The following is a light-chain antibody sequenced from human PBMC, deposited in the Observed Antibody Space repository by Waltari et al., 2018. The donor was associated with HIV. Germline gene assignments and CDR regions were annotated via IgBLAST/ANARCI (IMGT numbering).Light chain of an antibody. V-gene: IGKV3-11*01. CDR2: DAS. Sequence: EIVLTQSPDTLSLSPGERATLSCRASQSVSSYLAWYQQKPGQAPRLLIYDASNRATGIPARFSGSGSGTDFTLTISSLEPEDFAVYYCQQRSYWLTFGGGTKVEIK. CDR3: QQRSYWLT. J-gene: IGKJ4*01. CDR1: QSVSSY.